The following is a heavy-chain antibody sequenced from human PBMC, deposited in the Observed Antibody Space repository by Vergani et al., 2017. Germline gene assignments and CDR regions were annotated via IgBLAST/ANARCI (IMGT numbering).Heavy chain of an antibody. Sequence: QVQLVQSGAEVKKPGASVKVSCKASGYTFTSYGISWVRQAPGQGLEWMGWISAYNGNTNYAQKLQGRVTMTTDTSTSTAYMELRGLRSDDTAVYYCARVTSSSWYGKYYYGMDVWGQGTTVTVSS. CDR2: ISAYNGNT. D-gene: IGHD6-13*01. V-gene: IGHV1-18*04. CDR3: ARVTSSSWYGKYYYGMDV. J-gene: IGHJ6*02. CDR1: GYTFTSYG.